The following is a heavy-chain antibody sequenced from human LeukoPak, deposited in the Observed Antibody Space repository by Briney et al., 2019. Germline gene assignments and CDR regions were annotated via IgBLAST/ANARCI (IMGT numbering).Heavy chain of an antibody. J-gene: IGHJ6*02. CDR2: INPNSGGT. CDR3: ARDWKTIATDGIVGLDV. V-gene: IGHV1-2*04. D-gene: IGHD6-13*01. Sequence: ASVKVSCKASGYTFTGYYMHWVRQAPGQGLEWMGWINPNSGGTNYAQKFQGWVTMTRDTSISTAYMELSRLRSDDTAVYYCARDWKTIATDGIVGLDVWGQGTTVTVSS. CDR1: GYTFTGYY.